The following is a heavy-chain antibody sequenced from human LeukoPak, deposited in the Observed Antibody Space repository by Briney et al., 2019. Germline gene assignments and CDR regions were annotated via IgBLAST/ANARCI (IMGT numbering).Heavy chain of an antibody. J-gene: IGHJ4*02. Sequence: GGALRHSCATSGFTLINFWMNWVRQAPGRGGEWVANIEDDGNKKNYVDSVKDRFTIPTDNDKNSIYLQMNSLREDDTAVYYCARGRGSALWGRGTLVSLSS. CDR1: GFTLINFW. D-gene: IGHD3-10*01. CDR2: IEDDGNKK. V-gene: IGHV3-7*01. CDR3: ARGRGSAL.